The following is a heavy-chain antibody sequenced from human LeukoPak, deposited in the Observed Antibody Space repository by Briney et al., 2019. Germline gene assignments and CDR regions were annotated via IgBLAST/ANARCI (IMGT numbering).Heavy chain of an antibody. Sequence: PSETLSLTCAVYGGSLSGYYWSWIRQPPGKGLEWIGEINHSGSTNYNPSLKSRVTISVDTSKNQFSLKLSSVTAADTAVYYCARSEPHRSGGNDYWGQETLVTVSS. CDR3: ARSEPHRSGGNDY. CDR2: INHSGST. CDR1: GGSLSGYY. D-gene: IGHD1-26*01. J-gene: IGHJ4*02. V-gene: IGHV4-34*01.